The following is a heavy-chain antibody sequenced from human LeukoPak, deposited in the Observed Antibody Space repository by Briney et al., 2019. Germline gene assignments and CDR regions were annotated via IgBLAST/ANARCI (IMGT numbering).Heavy chain of an antibody. CDR1: GFTFSSYG. D-gene: IGHD3-9*01. CDR2: IRYDGSNK. Sequence: GGSLRLSCAASGFTFSSYGMHWVRQAPGKGLEWVAFIRYDGSNKYYADSVKGRFTISSDNSKNTLYLQMNSLRAEDTAVYYCAKDVSYDILTGYHDYWGQGTLVTVSS. V-gene: IGHV3-30*02. J-gene: IGHJ4*02. CDR3: AKDVSYDILTGYHDY.